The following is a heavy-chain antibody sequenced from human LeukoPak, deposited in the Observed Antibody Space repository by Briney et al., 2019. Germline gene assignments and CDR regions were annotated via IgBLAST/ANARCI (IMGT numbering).Heavy chain of an antibody. Sequence: GASVKVSCKASGGTFSSYAISWVRQAPAQGLEWMGGIIPIFGTANYAQKFQGRVTITADESTSTAYMEPSSLRSEDTAVYYCASSNTVVAATSYYYYYYMDVWGKGTTVTISS. V-gene: IGHV1-69*01. D-gene: IGHD2-15*01. CDR2: IIPIFGTA. CDR1: GGTFSSYA. J-gene: IGHJ6*03. CDR3: ASSNTVVAATSYYYYYYMDV.